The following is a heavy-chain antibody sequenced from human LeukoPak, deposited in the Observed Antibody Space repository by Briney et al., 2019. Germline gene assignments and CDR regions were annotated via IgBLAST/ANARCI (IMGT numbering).Heavy chain of an antibody. J-gene: IGHJ4*02. V-gene: IGHV3-49*04. D-gene: IGHD6-19*01. CDR2: IRSKAYGGTT. CDR3: TRASGSYSSGWYAVY. CDR1: GFTFGDYA. Sequence: GGSLRLSCTASGFTFGDYAMSWVCQAPGQGQDWVGFIRSKAYGGTTEYAASVKGRFTISRDDSKSIAYLQMNSLKAEDTAVYYCTRASGSYSSGWYAVYWGQGTLVTVSS.